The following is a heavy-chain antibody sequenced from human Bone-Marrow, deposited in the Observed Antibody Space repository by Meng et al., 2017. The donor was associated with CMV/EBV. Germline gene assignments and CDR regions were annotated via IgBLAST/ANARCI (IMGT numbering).Heavy chain of an antibody. CDR3: ARAYGSGSSKDHYYFDH. J-gene: IGHJ4*02. CDR1: GYTFTGYY. V-gene: IGHV1-2*02. CDR2: INPNNGDT. Sequence: ASVKVSCKASGYTFTGYYVHWVRQAPGQGLEWMGWINPNNGDTNYAQGFQGRVTMTRDTSISTAYMELRFDDTAVYYCARAYGSGSSKDHYYFDHWGQGTRVTGSS. D-gene: IGHD3-10*01.